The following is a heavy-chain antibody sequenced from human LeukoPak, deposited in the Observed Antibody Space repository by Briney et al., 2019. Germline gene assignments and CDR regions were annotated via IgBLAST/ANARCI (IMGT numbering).Heavy chain of an antibody. CDR3: AKLWSGSYSLHFDY. Sequence: PSQTLSLTCAVSGGSISSGGYSWSWIRQPPGKGLEWIGYFYHSGSTYYNPSLKSRVTISVDRSKHQFSLKLSSVTAADTAVYYCAKLWSGSYSLHFDYWGQGTLVTVSS. V-gene: IGHV4-30-2*01. J-gene: IGHJ4*02. CDR1: GGSISSGGYS. D-gene: IGHD1-26*01. CDR2: FYHSGST.